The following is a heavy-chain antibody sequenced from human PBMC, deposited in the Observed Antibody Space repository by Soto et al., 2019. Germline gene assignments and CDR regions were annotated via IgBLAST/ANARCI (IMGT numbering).Heavy chain of an antibody. D-gene: IGHD3-3*01. CDR3: ARGRYDFWSGYYTGLGPYYFDY. Sequence: PSETLSPTCAVYGVSFRGYYWSWIRPPPGKGVGGIGEINHSGSTNYNPSLKSRVTISVDTSKNQFSLKLSSVTAADTAVYYCARGRYDFWSGYYTGLGPYYFDYWGQGTLVTVSS. V-gene: IGHV4-34*01. CDR2: INHSGST. CDR1: GVSFRGYY. J-gene: IGHJ4*02.